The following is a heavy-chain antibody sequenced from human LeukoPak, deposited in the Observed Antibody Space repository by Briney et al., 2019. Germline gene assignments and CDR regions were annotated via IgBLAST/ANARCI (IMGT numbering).Heavy chain of an antibody. CDR3: ARKAQYNGHYPLDY. CDR2: TSDRGDYT. D-gene: IGHD1-7*01. J-gene: IGHJ4*02. V-gene: IGHV3-23*01. CDR1: GFTFTSYS. Sequence: GGSLRLSCAASGFTFTSYSMSWVRQAPWKGLEWVSGTSDRGDYTYYADSVKGRFTISRDSSKNTLFLQMNSLRAEDTALYFCARKAQYNGHYPLDYWGQGTLVTVSS.